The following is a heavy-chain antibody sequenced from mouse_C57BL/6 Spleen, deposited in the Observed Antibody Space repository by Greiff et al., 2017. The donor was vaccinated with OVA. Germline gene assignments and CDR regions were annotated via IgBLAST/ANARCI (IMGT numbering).Heavy chain of an antibody. V-gene: IGHV1-26*01. CDR2: INPNNGGT. CDR3: ARDLTRRGFDD. Sequence: VQLQQSGPELVKPGASVKISCKASGYTFTDYYMNWVKQSHGKSLEWIGDINPNNGGTSYNQKFKGKATLTVDKSSSTAYMELRSLTSEDSAVYYCARDLTRRGFDDWGKGTTLTVAS. J-gene: IGHJ2*01. CDR1: GYTFTDYY. D-gene: IGHD2-12*01.